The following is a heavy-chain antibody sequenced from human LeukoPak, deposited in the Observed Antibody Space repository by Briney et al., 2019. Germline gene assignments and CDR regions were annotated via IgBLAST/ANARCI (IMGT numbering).Heavy chain of an antibody. CDR3: AREVVTATHLDY. J-gene: IGHJ4*02. CDR1: GYAFTSYG. CDR2: ISAYNGNT. V-gene: IGHV1-18*01. D-gene: IGHD2-21*02. Sequence: ASVTVSCKASGYAFTSYGVSWVRQAPGQGLEWMGWISAYNGNTNYAQKLQGRVTMTTDTSTSTAYMELRSLRSDDTAVYYCAREVVTATHLDYWGQGTLVTVSS.